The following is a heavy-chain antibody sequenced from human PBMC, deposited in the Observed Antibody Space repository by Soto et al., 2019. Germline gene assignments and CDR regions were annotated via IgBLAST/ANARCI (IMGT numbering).Heavy chain of an antibody. CDR2: MSAYNGNT. Sequence: ASVKVSCKASGYTFTSYGISWVRQAPGQGLEWMGWMSAYNGNTNYAQKLQGRVTMTTDTSTSTAYMELRSLRSDDTAVYYCARDLDIVVVPAASPTNDYWGQGTLVTVSS. CDR1: GYTFTSYG. V-gene: IGHV1-18*01. CDR3: ARDLDIVVVPAASPTNDY. D-gene: IGHD2-2*03. J-gene: IGHJ4*02.